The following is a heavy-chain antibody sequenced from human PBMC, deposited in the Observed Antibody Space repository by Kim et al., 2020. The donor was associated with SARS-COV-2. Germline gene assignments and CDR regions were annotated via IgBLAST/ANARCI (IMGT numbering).Heavy chain of an antibody. J-gene: IGHJ6*02. CDR2: IYTSGST. CDR1: GGSISSGSYY. CDR3: ASGDRSGELFGYYYYGMDV. V-gene: IGHV4-61*02. D-gene: IGHD3-10*01. Sequence: SETLSLTCTVSGGSISSGSYYWSWIRQPAGKGLEWIGRIYTSGSTNYNPSLKSRVTISVDTSKNQFSLKLSSVTAADTAVYYCASGDRSGELFGYYYYGMDVWGQGTTVTVSS.